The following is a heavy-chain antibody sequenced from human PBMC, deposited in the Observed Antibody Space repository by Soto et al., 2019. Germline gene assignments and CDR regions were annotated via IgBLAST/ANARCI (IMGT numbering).Heavy chain of an antibody. CDR1: GYSISSGYY. CDR2: IYHSGST. D-gene: IGHD3-22*01. J-gene: IGHJ5*02. CDR3: ARYYYDSSGYYQGDDNWFDP. Sequence: SETLSLTCAVSGYSISSGYYWGWIRQPPGKGLEWIGSIYHSGSTYYNPSLKSRVTISVDTSKSQFSLKLSSVTAADTAVYYCARYYYDSSGYYQGDDNWFDPWGQGTLVTVS. V-gene: IGHV4-38-2*01.